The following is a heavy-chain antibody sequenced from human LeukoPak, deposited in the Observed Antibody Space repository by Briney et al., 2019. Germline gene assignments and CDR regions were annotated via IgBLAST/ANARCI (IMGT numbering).Heavy chain of an antibody. J-gene: IGHJ6*02. CDR3: ARGSMTTVTRGYYYGMDV. D-gene: IGHD4-17*01. V-gene: IGHV3-66*01. CDR1: GFTVSSNY. Sequence: PGGSLRLSCAASGFTVSSNYMSWVRQAPGEGLEWVSVIYSGGSTYYADSVKGRFTISRDNSKNTLYLQMNSLRAEDTAVYYCARGSMTTVTRGYYYGMDVWGQGTTVTVSS. CDR2: IYSGGST.